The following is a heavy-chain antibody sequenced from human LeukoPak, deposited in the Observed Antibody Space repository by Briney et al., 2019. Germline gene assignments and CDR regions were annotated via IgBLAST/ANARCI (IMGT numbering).Heavy chain of an antibody. CDR1: GFTVSSNY. CDR2: IYSGGST. J-gene: IGHJ4*02. Sequence: PGGSLRLSCAASGFTVSSNYMSWVRQAPGKGLEWVSVIYSGGSTYYADSVKGRFTISRDNSKNTLYLQMNSLRAEDTAVYYCAISGYSSGWYTDYWGQGTLVTASS. D-gene: IGHD6-19*01. V-gene: IGHV3-66*01. CDR3: AISGYSSGWYTDY.